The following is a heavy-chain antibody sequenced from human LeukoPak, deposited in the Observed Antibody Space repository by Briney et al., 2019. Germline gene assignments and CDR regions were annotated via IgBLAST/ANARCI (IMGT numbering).Heavy chain of an antibody. J-gene: IGHJ4*02. Sequence: GGSLRLSCAASGFTFSSYGMSWVRQAPGKGLEWVSAISGSGGSTYYADSVKGRFTISRGNSKNTLYLQMNSLRAEDTAVYYCAKQLVWGSYRSTFDYWGQGTLVTVSS. CDR2: ISGSGGST. CDR1: GFTFSSYG. D-gene: IGHD3-16*02. V-gene: IGHV3-23*01. CDR3: AKQLVWGSYRSTFDY.